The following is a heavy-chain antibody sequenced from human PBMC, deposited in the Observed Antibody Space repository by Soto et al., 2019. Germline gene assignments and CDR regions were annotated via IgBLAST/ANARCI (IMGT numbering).Heavy chain of an antibody. J-gene: IGHJ4*02. CDR1: GGSFSGYY. CDR2: INHSGST. V-gene: IGHV4-34*01. D-gene: IGHD2-15*01. Sequence: SETLSLTCAVYGGSFSGYYWSWIRQPPGKGLEWIGEINHSGSTNYNPSLKSRVTISVDTSKNQFSLKLSSVTAADTAVYYCARSRRCSGGSCYPRPYYFDYWGQGTLVTVSS. CDR3: ARSRRCSGGSCYPRPYYFDY.